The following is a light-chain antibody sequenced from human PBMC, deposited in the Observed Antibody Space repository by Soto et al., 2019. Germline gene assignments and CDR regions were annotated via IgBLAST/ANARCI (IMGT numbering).Light chain of an antibody. CDR3: RQYGSSPPEFT. V-gene: IGKV3-20*01. CDR2: GAS. Sequence: EIVLTQSPGTLSLSAGERATLSCRASQSISSSYLAWYQQKPGQAPRLLIFGASYRATGIPNMFSGSGSGTDFTLTISRLEPEDVAVYDCRQYGSSPPEFTFGPGTKVDIK. CDR1: QSISSSY. J-gene: IGKJ3*01.